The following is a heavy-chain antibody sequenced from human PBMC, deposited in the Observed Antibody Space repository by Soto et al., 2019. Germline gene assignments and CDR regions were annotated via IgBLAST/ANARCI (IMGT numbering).Heavy chain of an antibody. CDR2: TNPNNGSA. J-gene: IGHJ6*02. V-gene: IGHV1-2*02. Sequence: ASVKVSCKASGYTFIVHYIHWVRQAPGKGFEWIGWTNPNNGSAKYAQKFQGRVTMTRDTSITTVYVELSSLRSEDTAMYYCARVGYSSTGTTFHYHGLDVWGQGTTVTVSS. CDR3: ARVGYSSTGTTFHYHGLDV. CDR1: GYTFIVHY. D-gene: IGHD3-22*01.